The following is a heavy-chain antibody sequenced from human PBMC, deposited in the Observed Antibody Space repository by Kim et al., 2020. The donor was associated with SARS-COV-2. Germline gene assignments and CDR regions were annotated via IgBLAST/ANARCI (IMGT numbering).Heavy chain of an antibody. V-gene: IGHV4-4*07. CDR1: GGSISSYY. Sequence: SETLSLTCTVSGGSISSYYWSWIRQPAGKGLEWIGRIYTSGSTNYNPSLKSRVTMSVDTSKNQFSLKLSSVTAAVTAVNYCARGAAVAGNGSRNGWFDPWGQRTLVTVSS. D-gene: IGHD6-19*01. J-gene: IGHJ5*02. CDR3: ARGAAVAGNGSRNGWFDP. CDR2: IYTSGST.